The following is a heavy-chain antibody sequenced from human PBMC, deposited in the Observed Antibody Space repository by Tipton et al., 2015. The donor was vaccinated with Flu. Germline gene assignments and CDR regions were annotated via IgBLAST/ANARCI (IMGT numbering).Heavy chain of an antibody. CDR3: APTPSIAAAPSNWFDP. D-gene: IGHD6-13*01. J-gene: IGHJ5*02. CDR2: IYWDDDK. Sequence: LVKPTQTLTLTCTFSGFSLSTSGVGVGWIRQPPGKALEWLALIYWDDDKRYSPSLKSRLTITKDTSKNQVVLTMTNMDPVDTATYYCAPTPSIAAAPSNWFDPWGQGTLVTVSS. V-gene: IGHV2-5*02. CDR1: GFSLSTSGVG.